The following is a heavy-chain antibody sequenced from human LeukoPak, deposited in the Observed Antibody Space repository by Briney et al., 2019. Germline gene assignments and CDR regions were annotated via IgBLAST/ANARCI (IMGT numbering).Heavy chain of an antibody. CDR1: GFTFSSYS. CDR2: IRSSGSPI. Sequence: QPGGSLRLSCAASGFTFSSYSMNWVRQAPGKGLEWVSYIRSSGSPIYYADSVRGRFTISGDNAKNSLYLQMNSLRDEDTAVYYCVRDPDALDFWGQGTPVTVSS. V-gene: IGHV3-48*02. CDR3: VRDPDALDF. J-gene: IGHJ4*02.